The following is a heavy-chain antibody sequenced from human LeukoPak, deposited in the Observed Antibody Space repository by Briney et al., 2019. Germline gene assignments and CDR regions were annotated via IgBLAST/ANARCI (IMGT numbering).Heavy chain of an antibody. Sequence: GGSLRLSCAASGFRFSDYYMTWIRQAPGKGLEWVSHITSSGSTIHYADSVKGRFTISGDNAKNSLYLQMSSLRAEDTAVYYCARIGGSWPNWFDPWGQGTLVTVSS. D-gene: IGHD6-13*01. CDR2: ITSSGSTI. V-gene: IGHV3-11*01. J-gene: IGHJ5*02. CDR3: ARIGGSWPNWFDP. CDR1: GFRFSDYY.